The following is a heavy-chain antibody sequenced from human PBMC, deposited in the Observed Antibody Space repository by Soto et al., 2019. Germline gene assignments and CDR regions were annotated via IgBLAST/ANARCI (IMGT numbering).Heavy chain of an antibody. CDR3: AKPSEPFRAPYYFNS. CDR2: ISYDGSVE. D-gene: IGHD1-26*01. J-gene: IGHJ4*02. V-gene: IGHV3-30*18. Sequence: GGSRRLSCAASGFTFSKYGMHWVRQAPGKGLEWVAVISYDGSVEYYGDSVKGRFTISRDNSQHTLFLQMTSLRAEDTAVYYCAKPSEPFRAPYYFNSWGRGTLVTVSS. CDR1: GFTFSKYG.